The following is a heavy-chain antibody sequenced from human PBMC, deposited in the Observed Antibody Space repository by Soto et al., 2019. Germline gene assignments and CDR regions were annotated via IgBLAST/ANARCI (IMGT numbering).Heavy chain of an antibody. CDR3: ARVCYGGNSLVP. D-gene: IGHD4-17*01. CDR2: IIPILGIA. Sequence: QVQLVQSGAEVKKPGSSVKVSCKASGGTFSSYTISWVRQAPGQGLEWMGRIIPILGIANYAQKFQGRVTITADKSTSTAYMELSSLRSEDTAVYYCARVCYGGNSLVPWGQGTLVTVSS. J-gene: IGHJ5*02. CDR1: GGTFSSYT. V-gene: IGHV1-69*02.